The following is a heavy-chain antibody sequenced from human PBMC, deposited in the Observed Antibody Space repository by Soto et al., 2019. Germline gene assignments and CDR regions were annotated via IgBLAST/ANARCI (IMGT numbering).Heavy chain of an antibody. V-gene: IGHV1-8*01. J-gene: IGHJ3*02. CDR3: AISFTYPAQRKRRYRTHHAFDI. CDR1: GYTFTSYD. CDR2: MNPNSGNT. Sequence: ASVKVSCKASGYTFTSYDINWVRQATGQGLEWMGWMNPNSGNTGYAQKFQGRVTMTRNTSISTAYMELSSLRSEDTAVFYCAISFTYPAQRKRRYRTHHAFDIWGKGTMDPVS. D-gene: IGHD5-12*01.